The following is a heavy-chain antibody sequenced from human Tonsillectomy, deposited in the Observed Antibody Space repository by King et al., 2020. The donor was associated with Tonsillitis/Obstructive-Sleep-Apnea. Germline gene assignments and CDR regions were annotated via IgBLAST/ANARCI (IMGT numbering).Heavy chain of an antibody. Sequence: VQLVESGGGGVQPGRSLRLSCAASGITFSTSGMHWVRQAPGKGLEWVAVIWFDGSNKYYTDSVKGRFTISSDNSKKTLYLQMNSLRAEDTAVYYCAKDRGFTYGPSDAFDIWGQGTMVTVSS. D-gene: IGHD5-18*01. V-gene: IGHV3-33*06. J-gene: IGHJ3*02. CDR3: AKDRGFTYGPSDAFDI. CDR1: GITFSTSG. CDR2: IWFDGSNK.